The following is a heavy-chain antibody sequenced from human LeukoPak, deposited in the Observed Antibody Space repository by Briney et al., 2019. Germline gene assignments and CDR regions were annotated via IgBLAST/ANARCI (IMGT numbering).Heavy chain of an antibody. CDR3: ARDRGYGMDV. V-gene: IGHV4-59*01. Sequence: SETLSLTCTVSGGSISSYYWSWIRQPPGKGLEWIGYIYYSGSTNYNPTLKSRVTISVDTSKNQFSLKLSSVTAADTAVYYCARDRGYGMDVWGQGTTVTVSS. CDR1: GGSISSYY. J-gene: IGHJ6*02. CDR2: IYYSGST.